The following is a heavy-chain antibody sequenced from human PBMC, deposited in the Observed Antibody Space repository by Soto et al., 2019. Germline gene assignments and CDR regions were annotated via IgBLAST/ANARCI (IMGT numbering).Heavy chain of an antibody. V-gene: IGHV1-18*01. J-gene: IGHJ4*02. Sequence: SVKVSFKASCYSFTSYGISWVRQAPGQGLEWMGWISTYNGNTNFAQNVQGRVTMTTDTSTYTAYMELRSLTSDDTAVYYCARDFGSDLSAPGAVLDYWGQGSLVTVSS. CDR3: ARDFGSDLSAPGAVLDY. CDR2: ISTYNGNT. CDR1: CYSFTSYG. D-gene: IGHD3-3*01.